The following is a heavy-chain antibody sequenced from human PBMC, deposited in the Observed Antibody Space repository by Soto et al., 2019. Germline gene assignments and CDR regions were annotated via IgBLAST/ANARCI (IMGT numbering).Heavy chain of an antibody. CDR1: GGTFSSYT. Sequence: SVKVSCKASGGTFSSYTISWVRQAPGQGLEWMGRIIPILGIANYAQKFQGRVTITADKSTSTAYMELSSLRSEDTAVYYCARKLLTGPTPDYYYYYGMDVWGQGTTVTVSS. CDR3: ARKLLTGPTPDYYYYYGMDV. D-gene: IGHD3-9*01. J-gene: IGHJ6*02. V-gene: IGHV1-69*02. CDR2: IIPILGIA.